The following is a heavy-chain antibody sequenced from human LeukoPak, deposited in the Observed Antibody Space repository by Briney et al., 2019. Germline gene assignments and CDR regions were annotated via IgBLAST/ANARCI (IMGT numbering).Heavy chain of an antibody. CDR3: AAIVVPAAPYWYFDL. CDR2: IYYSGST. V-gene: IGHV4-39*01. J-gene: IGHJ2*01. CDR1: GGSICSSSYY. Sequence: SETLSLTCTVSGGSICSSSYYWGWIRQPPGKGLEWIGSIYYSGSTYYNPSLKSRVTISVDTSKNQFSLKLSSVTAADTAVYYCAAIVVPAAPYWYFDLWGRGTLATVSS. D-gene: IGHD2-2*01.